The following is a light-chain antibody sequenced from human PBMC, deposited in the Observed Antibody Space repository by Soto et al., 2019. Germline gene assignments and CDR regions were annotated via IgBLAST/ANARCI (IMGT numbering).Light chain of an antibody. CDR3: QHWNDYSWT. J-gene: IGKJ1*01. V-gene: IGKV1-5*03. Sequence: DIHMTQSPSTLSASVGDRVTITCRASQSISIWLAWYQQKPGKAPNLLIYKTSSLETGVPSRFNGSGSGTEFNLTISSLQPDDFATYYCQHWNDYSWTFGQGTKVEVK. CDR1: QSISIW. CDR2: KTS.